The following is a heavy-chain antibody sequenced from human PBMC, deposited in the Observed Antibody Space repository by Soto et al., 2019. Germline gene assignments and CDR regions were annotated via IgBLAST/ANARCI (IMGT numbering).Heavy chain of an antibody. V-gene: IGHV1-8*01. CDR1: GYTFTSYD. J-gene: IGHJ3*01. CDR3: VRNKITRDAFDF. D-gene: IGHD1-1*01. CDR2: MNPNSGTT. Sequence: QVQLVQSGAEVKKPGASVKVSCKTSGYTFTSYDINWVRQAPGQGPEWMGWMNPNSGTTAYAQDFQGRVTMIRNTSISTAYMELSSLRSVDTAIYFFVRNKITRDAFDFWGQGTVVTVSS.